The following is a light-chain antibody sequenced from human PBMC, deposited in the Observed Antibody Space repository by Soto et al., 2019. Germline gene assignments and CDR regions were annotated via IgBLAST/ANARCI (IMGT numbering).Light chain of an antibody. CDR1: QSVSSY. CDR3: QQRSNWPLT. J-gene: IGKJ5*01. V-gene: IGKV3-11*01. Sequence: IVFPQSPATLSFSQGERATLSCRASQSVSSYLAWYQQKPGQAPRLLIYDASNRATGIPARFSGSGSGTDFTLTISSLEPEDFAVYYCQQRSNWPLTFGQGTRLEIK. CDR2: DAS.